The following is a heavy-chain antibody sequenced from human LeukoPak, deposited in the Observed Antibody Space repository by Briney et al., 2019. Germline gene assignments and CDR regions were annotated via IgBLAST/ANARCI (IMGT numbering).Heavy chain of an antibody. CDR2: IRGSGDDT. J-gene: IGHJ4*02. CDR3: AKCYGDYIRYFDY. V-gene: IGHV3-23*01. Sequence: GGSLRLSCAASGFTFSTNAMAWVRQAPGKGLEWVSAIRGSGDDTYYADSVKGRFTISRDNSKNTLYLQMNSLRAEDTAMYYCAKCYGDYIRYFDYWGQGTLVTVSS. CDR1: GFTFSTNA. D-gene: IGHD4-17*01.